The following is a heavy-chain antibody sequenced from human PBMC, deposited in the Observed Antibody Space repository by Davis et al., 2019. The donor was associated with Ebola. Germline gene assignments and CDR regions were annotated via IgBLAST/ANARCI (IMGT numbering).Heavy chain of an antibody. CDR1: GFTFSDYY. J-gene: IGHJ4*02. Sequence: GESLKISCAASGFTFSDYYMSWIRQAPGKGLEWVSYISSSGSTIYYADSVKGRFTISRDNAKNSLYLQMNSLRAEDTAVYYCARDIVGAPGGFDYWGQGTLVTVSS. CDR2: ISSSGSTI. V-gene: IGHV3-11*04. D-gene: IGHD1-26*01. CDR3: ARDIVGAPGGFDY.